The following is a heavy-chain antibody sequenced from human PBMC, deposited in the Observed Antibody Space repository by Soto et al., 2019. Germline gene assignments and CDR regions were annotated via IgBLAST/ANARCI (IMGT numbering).Heavy chain of an antibody. CDR2: IKYDATDK. V-gene: IGHV3-7*04. Sequence: GGSLRLSCVASGFTFSSAWMSWVRQAPGKGLEWVANIKYDATDKNYVDSVEGRFTVSRDNTQKSVFLQMDSLRTEDTAVYYCTRGLSMFDSWGQGSLVIVSS. CDR1: GFTFSSAW. CDR3: TRGLSMFDS. J-gene: IGHJ4*02. D-gene: IGHD2-8*01.